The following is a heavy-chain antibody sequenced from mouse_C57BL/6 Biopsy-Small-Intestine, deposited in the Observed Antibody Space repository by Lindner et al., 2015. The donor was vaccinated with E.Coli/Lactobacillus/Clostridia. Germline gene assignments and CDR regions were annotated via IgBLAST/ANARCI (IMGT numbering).Heavy chain of an antibody. V-gene: IGHV1-54*01. CDR3: ARSNSLYYYGSSYFDY. D-gene: IGHD1-1*01. CDR1: GYAFTNYL. Sequence: VQLQESGAELVRPGTSVKVSCKTSGYAFTNYLIEWVKQRPGQGLEWIGVINPGSGGTNYNEKFKGKATLTADKSSSTAYMQLSSLTSEDSAVYFCARSNSLYYYGSSYFDYWGQGTTLTVSS. CDR2: INPGSGGT. J-gene: IGHJ2*01.